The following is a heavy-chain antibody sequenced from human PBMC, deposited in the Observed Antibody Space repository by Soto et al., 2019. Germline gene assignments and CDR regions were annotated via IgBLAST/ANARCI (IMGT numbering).Heavy chain of an antibody. Sequence: QVQLVQSGAEVKTPGASVKVSCKASGYTFATYDINWVRQAPGQGLEWMGWMNHNSANTGYSQKFRSRLPRTLNTALGPTHMALTSLRNEDTAVYYCPRSDGYHFNWLDSWGQGTLVTVSA. CDR1: GYTFATYD. D-gene: IGHD2-21*01. V-gene: IGHV1-8*01. CDR2: MNHNSANT. CDR3: PRSDGYHFNWLDS. J-gene: IGHJ5*01.